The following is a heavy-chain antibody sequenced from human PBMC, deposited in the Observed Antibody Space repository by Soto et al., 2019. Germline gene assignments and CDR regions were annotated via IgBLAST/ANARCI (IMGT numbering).Heavy chain of an antibody. CDR3: AHCRRDRGIITPSY. V-gene: IGHV2-5*02. Sequence: QITLKESGPTLVKPTQTLTLTCTFSGFSLSTSGVAVGWIRQPPGKALDWLALIYWDDDKRYSPSLKSRLTITKDTPKNQVILTVTNMDPVDTATYYCAHCRRDRGIITPSYWGQGTLVTVSS. CDR1: GFSLSTSGVA. CDR2: IYWDDDK. J-gene: IGHJ4*02. D-gene: IGHD3-10*01.